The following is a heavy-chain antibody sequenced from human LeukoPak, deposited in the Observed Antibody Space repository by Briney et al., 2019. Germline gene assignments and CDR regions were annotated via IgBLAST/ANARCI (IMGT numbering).Heavy chain of an antibody. CDR1: GYTFTSYD. V-gene: IGHV1-8*01. CDR3: ARGRRPYSGSYYDFDY. Sequence: AAVKVSCKASGYTFTSYDINWVRQAPGQGLEWMGWMNPNSGNTGCAQKFQGRVTMTRNTSISTAYMELSSLRSEDTAVFYCARGRRPYSGSYYDFDYWGQGTLVTVSS. D-gene: IGHD1-26*01. J-gene: IGHJ4*02. CDR2: MNPNSGNT.